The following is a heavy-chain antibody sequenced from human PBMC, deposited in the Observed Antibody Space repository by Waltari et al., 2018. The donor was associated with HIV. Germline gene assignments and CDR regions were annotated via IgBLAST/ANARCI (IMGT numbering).Heavy chain of an antibody. D-gene: IGHD6-19*01. J-gene: IGHJ5*02. Sequence: QVQLVQSGAEVKKPGASVKVSCKASGYTFTSYGISWVRQAPGQGLEWMGWSSAYNGSTNYAQELQGRVTMTTDTSTSTAYMELRSLRSDDTAVYYCARDLSGAVAEAWFDPWGQGTLVTVSS. CDR3: ARDLSGAVAEAWFDP. CDR1: GYTFTSYG. V-gene: IGHV1-18*01. CDR2: SSAYNGST.